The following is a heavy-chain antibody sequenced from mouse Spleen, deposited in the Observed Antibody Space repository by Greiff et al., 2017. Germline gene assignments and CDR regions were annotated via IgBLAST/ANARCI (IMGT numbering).Heavy chain of an antibody. CDR3: ARDCYYGSTHYFDY. D-gene: IGHD1-1*01. CDR1: GYTFTSYW. V-gene: IGHV1-69*01. Sequence: QVQLQQPGAELVMPGASVKLSCKASGYTFTSYWMHWVKQRPGPGLEWIGEIDPSDSYTNYNQKFKGKATLTVDKSSSTAYMQLSSLTSEDSAVYYCARDCYYGSTHYFDYWGQGTTLTVSS. J-gene: IGHJ2*01. CDR2: IDPSDSYT.